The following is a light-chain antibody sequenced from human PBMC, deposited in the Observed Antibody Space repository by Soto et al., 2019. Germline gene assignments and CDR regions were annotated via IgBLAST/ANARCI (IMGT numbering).Light chain of an antibody. Sequence: EIVLTQSPDTLSLSPGERATLSCRASQSVSSSFLAWYQQKPGQAPRLLIYGASSRATGIPDRFSGSGSGTDFTLTINRLEPEDFAVYYCQQCGSPPLSITFGPGTKVDVK. CDR1: QSVSSSF. J-gene: IGKJ3*01. CDR3: QQCGSPPLSIT. CDR2: GAS. V-gene: IGKV3-20*01.